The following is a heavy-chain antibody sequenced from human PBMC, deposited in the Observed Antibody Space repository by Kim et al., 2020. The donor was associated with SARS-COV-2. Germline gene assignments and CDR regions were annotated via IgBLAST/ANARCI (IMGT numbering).Heavy chain of an antibody. J-gene: IGHJ4*02. CDR2: INHSGST. V-gene: IGHV4-34*01. CDR3: ARFMVRGVRRFDY. CDR1: GGSFSGYY. Sequence: SETLSLTCAVYGGSFSGYYWSWIRQPPGKGLEWIGEINHSGSTNYNPSLKSRVTISVDTSKNQFSLKLSSVTAADTAVYYCARFMVRGVRRFDYWGQGTLVTVSS. D-gene: IGHD3-10*01.